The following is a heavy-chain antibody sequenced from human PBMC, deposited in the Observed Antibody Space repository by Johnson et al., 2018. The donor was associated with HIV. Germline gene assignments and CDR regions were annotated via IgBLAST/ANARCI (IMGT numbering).Heavy chain of an antibody. CDR1: GFTFDDYA. CDR3: AREGGQWLDPPLAFDI. V-gene: IGHV3-9*01. J-gene: IGHJ3*02. Sequence: VQLVESGGGLVQPGRSLRLSCVASGFTFDDYAMHWVRQAPGKGLEWVSGISWNSGSIGYADSVKGRFTISRDNAKNTLYLQMNSRRAEDTAVYYGAREGGQWLDPPLAFDIWGQGTMVTVSS. D-gene: IGHD6-19*01. CDR2: ISWNSGSI.